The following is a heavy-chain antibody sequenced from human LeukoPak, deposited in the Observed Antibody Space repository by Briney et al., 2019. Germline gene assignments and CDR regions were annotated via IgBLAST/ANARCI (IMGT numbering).Heavy chain of an antibody. Sequence: PGGSLRLSCAASGFTFSSYSMNWVRQAPGKGLEWVSSISSSSSYIYYADSVKGRFTISRDNAKNSLYLQMNSLRAEDTAVYYCARGRYGRDRLYGSQGYYYMDVWGKGTTVTVSS. CDR2: ISSSSSYI. V-gene: IGHV3-21*04. D-gene: IGHD2-2*02. CDR3: ARGRYGRDRLYGSQGYYYMDV. J-gene: IGHJ6*03. CDR1: GFTFSSYS.